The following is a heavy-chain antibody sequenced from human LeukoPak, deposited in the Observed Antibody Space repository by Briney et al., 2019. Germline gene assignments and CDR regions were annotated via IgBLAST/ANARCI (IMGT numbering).Heavy chain of an antibody. Sequence: TGGSLRLSCAASGFTFSSYAMSWVRQAPGKGLEWVSAISGSGGSTYYADSVKGRFTISRDNSKNTLYLQMNSLRAEDTAVYYCAKGRLERRHYYYGMDVWGQGTTVTVSS. CDR1: GFTFSSYA. J-gene: IGHJ6*02. D-gene: IGHD1-1*01. CDR3: AKGRLERRHYYYGMDV. CDR2: ISGSGGST. V-gene: IGHV3-23*01.